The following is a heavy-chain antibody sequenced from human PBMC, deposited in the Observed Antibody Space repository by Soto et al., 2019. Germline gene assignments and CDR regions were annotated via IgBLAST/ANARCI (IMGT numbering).Heavy chain of an antibody. CDR1: GFTFDDYA. Sequence: EVQLVESGGGLVQPGRSLRLSCAASGFTFDDYAMHWVRQAPGMGLEWVSGISWNSGSIGYADSVKGRFTISRDNAKNSLYLQMNSLRAEDTALYYCAKDHEQQLAYGMDVWGQGTTVTVSS. D-gene: IGHD6-13*01. CDR2: ISWNSGSI. V-gene: IGHV3-9*01. CDR3: AKDHEQQLAYGMDV. J-gene: IGHJ6*02.